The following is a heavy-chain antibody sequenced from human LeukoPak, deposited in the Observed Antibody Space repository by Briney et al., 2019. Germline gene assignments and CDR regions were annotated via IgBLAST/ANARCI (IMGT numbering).Heavy chain of an antibody. CDR1: GFTFSSYS. V-gene: IGHV3-48*04. J-gene: IGHJ3*02. D-gene: IGHD2-2*01. CDR3: SSSVVPAAYNTNGGFDI. Sequence: GGSLRLSCAASGFTFSSYSMNWVRQAPGKGLEWVSYISSSSSTIYYADSVKGRFTISRDNAKNSLYLQMNSLRTEDTAVYYCSSSVVPAAYNTNGGFDIWGQGTMVTVSS. CDR2: ISSSSSTI.